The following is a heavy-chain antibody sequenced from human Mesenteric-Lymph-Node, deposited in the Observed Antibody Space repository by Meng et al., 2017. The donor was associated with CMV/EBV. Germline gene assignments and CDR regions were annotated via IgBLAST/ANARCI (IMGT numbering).Heavy chain of an antibody. CDR2: ISSSSSYI. Sequence: GESLKISCAASGFTFSSYSMNWVRQAPGKGLEWVSSISSSSSYIYYADSVKGRFTISRDNAKNSLYLQMNSLRAEDTAVYYCARDQCSSTSCDYYYGMDVWGQGTTVTVSS. CDR3: ARDQCSSTSCDYYYGMDV. CDR1: GFTFSSYS. D-gene: IGHD2-2*01. J-gene: IGHJ6*02. V-gene: IGHV3-21*01.